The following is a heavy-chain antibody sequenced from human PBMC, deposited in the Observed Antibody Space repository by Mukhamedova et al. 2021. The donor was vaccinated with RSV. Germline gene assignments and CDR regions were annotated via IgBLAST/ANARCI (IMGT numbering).Heavy chain of an antibody. V-gene: IGHV4-59*01. CDR2: IYYSGST. D-gene: IGHD2/OR15-2a*01. J-gene: IGHJ6*02. Sequence: GLEWIGYIYYSGSTNYNPSLKSRVTISVDTSKNQFSLKLSSVTAADTAVYYCARGKTTSPAFHYYYGMDVWGQGTTVTAPS. CDR3: ARGKTTSPAFHYYYGMDV.